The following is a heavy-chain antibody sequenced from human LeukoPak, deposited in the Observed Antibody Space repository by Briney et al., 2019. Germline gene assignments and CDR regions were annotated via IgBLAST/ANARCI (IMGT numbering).Heavy chain of an antibody. V-gene: IGHV4-59*08. CDR3: ARHIGGGIEDMDV. D-gene: IGHD3-16*02. CDR1: GGSIGTYY. J-gene: IGHJ6*03. CDR2: IYVTGT. Sequence: PSETLSLTCTVSGGSIGTYYWSWIRQSPGKGLEWIGYIYVTGTRYNPYLQSRVTISVDRSRNQFFLKMSSVIAADTAVYYCARHIGGGIEDMDVWGKGTKVIVSS.